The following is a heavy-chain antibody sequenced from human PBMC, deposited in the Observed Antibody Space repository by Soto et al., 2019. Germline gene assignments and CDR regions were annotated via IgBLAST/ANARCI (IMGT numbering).Heavy chain of an antibody. CDR2: IYYNGNT. J-gene: IGHJ4*02. CDR3: ARLFYYDTSGSYYYFDY. CDR1: GGSINSGGYY. D-gene: IGHD3-22*01. Sequence: SETLSLTCTVSGGSINSGGYYWSWIRQHPGKGLEWIGSIYYNGNTYYNPSLKSRITISLDTSRNQFSLKLSSVTAADTAVYYCARLFYYDTSGSYYYFDYWGQGTLVT. V-gene: IGHV4-31*03.